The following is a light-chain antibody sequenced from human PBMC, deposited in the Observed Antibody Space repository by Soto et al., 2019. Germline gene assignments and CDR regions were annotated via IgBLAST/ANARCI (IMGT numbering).Light chain of an antibody. CDR3: HQYDNYPLT. Sequence: DIQMPQSPSTLSASVGDRVTITCRASQSVRSWLAWYQQKPGRAPKFLIYDASSLESGVPSRFSGSGSGTEFTLTISNLQPDDFATYYCHQYDNYPLTFGGGTKVDI. V-gene: IGKV1-5*01. CDR1: QSVRSW. CDR2: DAS. J-gene: IGKJ4*01.